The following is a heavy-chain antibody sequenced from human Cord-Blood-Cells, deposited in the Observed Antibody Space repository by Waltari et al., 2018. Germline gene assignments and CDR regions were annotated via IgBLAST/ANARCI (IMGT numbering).Heavy chain of an antibody. CDR3: AREGSSSPFDY. D-gene: IGHD6-6*01. V-gene: IGHV1-3*01. J-gene: IGHJ4*02. CDR2: INAGNGNT. Sequence: EWMGWINAGNGNTKYSQKFQGRVTITRDTSASTAYMELSSLRSEDTAVYYCAREGSSSPFDYWGQGTLVTVSS.